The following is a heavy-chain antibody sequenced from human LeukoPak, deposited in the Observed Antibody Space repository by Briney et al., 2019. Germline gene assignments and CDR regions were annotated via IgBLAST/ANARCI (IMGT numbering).Heavy chain of an antibody. CDR2: IKLDGSET. CDR1: GFTFSSYW. CDR3: ARGYSYVFY. V-gene: IGHV3-7*04. D-gene: IGHD5-18*01. Sequence: GGSLRLSCAASGFTFSSYWMSWVRQAPGKGLEWVANIKLDGSETNYGDSVKGRFTVSRDNAKNSLFLQMDSLRAEDTAVYYCARGYSYVFYWGQGTLVSVSS. J-gene: IGHJ4*02.